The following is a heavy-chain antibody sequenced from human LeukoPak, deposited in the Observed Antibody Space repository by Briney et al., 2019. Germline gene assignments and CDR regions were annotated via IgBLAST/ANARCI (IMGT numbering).Heavy chain of an antibody. J-gene: IGHJ4*02. CDR3: ARSRGSGYYDSSGYSDY. CDR2: ISSSSSTI. CDR1: GFTFSSYS. D-gene: IGHD3-22*01. V-gene: IGHV3-48*01. Sequence: GGSLRLSCAASGFTFSSYSMNWVRQAPGKGLDWVSYISSSSSTIYYADSVKGRFTICRDNAKNSLYLQMNSLRAEDTAVYYCARSRGSGYYDSSGYSDYWGQGTLVTVSS.